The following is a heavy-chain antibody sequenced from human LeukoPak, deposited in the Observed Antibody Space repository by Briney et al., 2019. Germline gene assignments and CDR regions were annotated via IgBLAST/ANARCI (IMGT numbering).Heavy chain of an antibody. D-gene: IGHD2-8*01. V-gene: IGHV4-59*12. Sequence: PSETLSLTCTVSGGSISSYYWSWVRQPPGKGLEWIGYIYYTGDTNYNPSLGSRVTISVDTSKNQFSLKLRSVTPADTAVYYCATYTNYKNWIDPWGQGTLVTVSS. CDR3: ATYTNYKNWIDP. CDR1: GGSISSYY. CDR2: IYYTGDT. J-gene: IGHJ5*02.